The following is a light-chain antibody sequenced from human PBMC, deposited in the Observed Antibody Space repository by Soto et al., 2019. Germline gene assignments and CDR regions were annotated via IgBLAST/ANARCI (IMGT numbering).Light chain of an antibody. CDR3: QHYNNWPPDYT. Sequence: EIVLTQSPGTLSLSPGERATLSCRASQSIRSYLAWYQQKPGQAPRLLIYGASMRATGVPTRFRGSGSGTEFTLTISSLQSEDFAVYYCQHYNNWPPDYTFGQGTKVDI. V-gene: IGKV3-15*01. J-gene: IGKJ2*01. CDR1: QSIRSY. CDR2: GAS.